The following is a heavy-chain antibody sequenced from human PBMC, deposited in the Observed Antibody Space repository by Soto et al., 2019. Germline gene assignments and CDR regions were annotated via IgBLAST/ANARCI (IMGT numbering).Heavy chain of an antibody. J-gene: IGHJ4*02. D-gene: IGHD3-3*01. V-gene: IGHV3-23*01. CDR1: GFTFSSYV. CDR3: AKAEKGLRFLEWLSYIDY. CDR2: ISGSGGNT. Sequence: GGSLRLSCAASGFTFSSYVMSWVRQAPGKGLEWVSGISGSGGNTYYADSVKGRFTISRDNSKNTLYLQMNSLRAEDTAVYYCAKAEKGLRFLEWLSYIDYWGQGTLVTVSS.